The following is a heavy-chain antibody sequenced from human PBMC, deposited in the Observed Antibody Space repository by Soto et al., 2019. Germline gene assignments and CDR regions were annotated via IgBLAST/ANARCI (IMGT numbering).Heavy chain of an antibody. CDR3: ARDLIMSPIHCGGDCYPNWFDT. CDR1: GYSFSSYA. CDR2: INAGNGNT. Sequence: XAVKVACHASGYSFSSYARHWVRQAPGQRLEWMGWINAGNGNTKYSQKFQGRVTITRDTSASTAYMELSSLRSEDTAVYYCARDLIMSPIHCGGDCYPNWFDTCGPGTLVPYPQ. V-gene: IGHV1-3*01. J-gene: IGHJ5*02. D-gene: IGHD2-21*02.